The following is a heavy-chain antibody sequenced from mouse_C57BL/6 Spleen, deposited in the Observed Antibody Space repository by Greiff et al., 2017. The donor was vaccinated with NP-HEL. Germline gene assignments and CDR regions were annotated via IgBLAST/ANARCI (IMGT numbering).Heavy chain of an antibody. V-gene: IGHV5-6*01. J-gene: IGHJ4*01. CDR3: ASITTVVAEALYAMDY. CDR1: GFTFSSYG. D-gene: IGHD1-1*01. Sequence: EVHLVESGGDLVKPGGSLKLSCAASGFTFSSYGMSWVRQTPDKRLEWVATISSGGSYTYYPDSVKGRFTFSGDNSKNTLYLQMSSLKSADTAMYYCASITTVVAEALYAMDYWGQGTSVTASS. CDR2: ISSGGSYT.